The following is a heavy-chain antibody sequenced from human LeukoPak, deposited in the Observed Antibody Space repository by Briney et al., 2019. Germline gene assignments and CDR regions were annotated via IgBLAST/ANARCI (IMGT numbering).Heavy chain of an antibody. CDR2: IYTSGST. Sequence: PSETLSLTCTVSGGSISSGSYYWSWVRQPAGKGLEWIGRIYTSGSTNYNPSLKSRVTISVDTSKNQFSLKLSSVTAADTAVYYCARAGSSSRPAYFDYWGQGTLVTVSS. J-gene: IGHJ4*02. V-gene: IGHV4-61*02. CDR3: ARAGSSSRPAYFDY. D-gene: IGHD6-13*01. CDR1: GGSISSGSYY.